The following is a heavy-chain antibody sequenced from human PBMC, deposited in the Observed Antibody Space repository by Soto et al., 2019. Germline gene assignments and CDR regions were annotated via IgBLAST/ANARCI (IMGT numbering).Heavy chain of an antibody. Sequence: PGGSLRLSCAASGFTFSSYAMSWVRQAPGKGLEWVSAISGSGGSTYYADSVKGRFTISRDNSKNTLYLQMNSLRAEDTAVYYCAEEGVVLMVYAKHYYYYYMDAWGKGTTVTVSS. J-gene: IGHJ6*03. CDR2: ISGSGGST. CDR1: GFTFSSYA. CDR3: AEEGVVLMVYAKHYYYYYMDA. D-gene: IGHD2-8*01. V-gene: IGHV3-23*01.